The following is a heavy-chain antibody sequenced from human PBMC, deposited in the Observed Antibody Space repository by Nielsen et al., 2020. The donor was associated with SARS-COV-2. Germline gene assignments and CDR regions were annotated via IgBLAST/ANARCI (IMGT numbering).Heavy chain of an antibody. CDR3: ARRKWELPSYYFDY. J-gene: IGHJ4*02. V-gene: IGHV3-13*01. CDR1: GFTFSSYD. CDR2: IGTAGDT. D-gene: IGHD1-26*01. Sequence: GESLKISCAASGFTFSSYDMHWVRQATGKGLEWVSAIGTAGDTYYPGSVKGRFTISRDNAKNSLYLQMNSLRAEDTAVYYCARRKWELPSYYFDYWGQGTLVTVSS.